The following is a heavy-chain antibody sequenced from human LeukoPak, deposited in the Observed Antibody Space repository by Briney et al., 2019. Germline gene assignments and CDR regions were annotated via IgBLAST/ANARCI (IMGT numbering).Heavy chain of an antibody. Sequence: ASVKVSCKASGYTFSSYGISWVRQAPGQGLEWMGWISTFNDNTNYAQKFQGRVTMTTDTSTSTAYMELRSLRSDDTAVFYCARSLGFYSSSSPFDYWGQGTLVTVSS. V-gene: IGHV1-18*01. CDR2: ISTFNDNT. J-gene: IGHJ4*02. CDR3: ARSLGFYSSSSPFDY. CDR1: GYTFSSYG. D-gene: IGHD6-6*01.